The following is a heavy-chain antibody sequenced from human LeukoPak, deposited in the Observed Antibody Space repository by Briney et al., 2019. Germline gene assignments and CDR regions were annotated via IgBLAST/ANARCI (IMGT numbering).Heavy chain of an antibody. CDR2: IYYSGTI. CDR3: ARHRGAYCGGGSCYSSYYTDS. V-gene: IGHV4-59*08. Sequence: TSETLSLTRTVSGGSIRSYYWSWIRQPPGKGLEWIGYIYYSGTINYNPSLKSRVTISVDTSKHQFSLRLSSVTAADTAVYYCARHRGAYCGGGSCYSSYYTDSWGQGTLVTVSS. J-gene: IGHJ4*02. CDR1: GGSIRSYY. D-gene: IGHD2-15*01.